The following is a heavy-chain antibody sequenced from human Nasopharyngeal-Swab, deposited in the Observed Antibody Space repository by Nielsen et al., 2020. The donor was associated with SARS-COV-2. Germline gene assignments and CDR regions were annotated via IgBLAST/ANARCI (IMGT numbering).Heavy chain of an antibody. CDR3: ARGVDSSSWYFPYYYYGMDV. Sequence: GGSLRLSCAASGFTFSSYSMNWVRQAPGKGLEWVSSISSSSSYIYYADSVKGRFTISRDNAKNSLYLQMNSLRDEDTAVYYCARGVDSSSWYFPYYYYGMDVWGQGTTVTVSS. D-gene: IGHD6-13*01. V-gene: IGHV3-21*01. CDR2: ISSSSSYI. CDR1: GFTFSSYS. J-gene: IGHJ6*02.